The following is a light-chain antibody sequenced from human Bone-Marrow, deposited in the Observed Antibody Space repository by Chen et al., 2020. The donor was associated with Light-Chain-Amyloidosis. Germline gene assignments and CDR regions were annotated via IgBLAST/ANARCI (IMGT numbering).Light chain of an antibody. Sequence: EIVRTQSPATLSATPGERATLSCRASQSVSSKFAWYQQKPGQAPRLLIYDASTRATGISARFSGSGSGTEFTLTISSLQSEDFAVYFSQQYNNWPPWTFGQGTKVEIK. CDR1: QSVSSK. J-gene: IGKJ1*01. CDR3: QQYNNWPPWT. CDR2: DAS. V-gene: IGKV3-15*01.